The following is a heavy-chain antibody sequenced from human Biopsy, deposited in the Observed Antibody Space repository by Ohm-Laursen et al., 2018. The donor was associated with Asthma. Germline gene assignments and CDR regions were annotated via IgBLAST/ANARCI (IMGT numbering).Heavy chain of an antibody. CDR2: IYSGGTS. J-gene: IGHJ4*02. V-gene: IGHV3-53*01. D-gene: IGHD6-19*01. Sequence: SLRLSCSASGFTVSRDHMFWVRQAPGKGLGGVSVIYSGGTSHTADSVRGRFTISRDFSKNTLHLQMHSLRVEDTAVYYCARGDSSGWSHYYFDYWGQGTLVTVSS. CDR1: GFTVSRDH. CDR3: ARGDSSGWSHYYFDY.